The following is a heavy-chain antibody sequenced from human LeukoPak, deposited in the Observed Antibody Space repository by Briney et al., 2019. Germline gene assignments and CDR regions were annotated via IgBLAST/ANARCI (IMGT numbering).Heavy chain of an antibody. CDR1: GLTFSSYW. D-gene: IGHD1-26*01. CDR2: INMYGSST. J-gene: IGHJ4*02. Sequence: GGSLTLLCAAWGLTFSSYWMLWLRQAPGKGVVWVSRINMYGSSTTYADSAKGRFTISRDNAKNTLYLQMNSLRAEDTAVYYCAREDVGATAYWGQGTLVTVSS. CDR3: AREDVGATAY. V-gene: IGHV3-74*03.